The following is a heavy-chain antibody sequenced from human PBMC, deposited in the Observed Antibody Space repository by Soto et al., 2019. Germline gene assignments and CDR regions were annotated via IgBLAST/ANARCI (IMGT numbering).Heavy chain of an antibody. CDR3: ARRTGTAPRFDY. V-gene: IGHV3-30-3*01. CDR1: GFTFSDFE. Sequence: QVQLVESGGGVVQPGRSLRLSCSASGFTFSDFEMYWVRQAPGKGLDWVSFISYDGSNQYYAGSVKGRFTVSRDNSKNTLFLLMNNLRPEDTAVYFCARRTGTAPRFDYWGQGTLVTVSS. D-gene: IGHD1-7*01. CDR2: ISYDGSNQ. J-gene: IGHJ4*02.